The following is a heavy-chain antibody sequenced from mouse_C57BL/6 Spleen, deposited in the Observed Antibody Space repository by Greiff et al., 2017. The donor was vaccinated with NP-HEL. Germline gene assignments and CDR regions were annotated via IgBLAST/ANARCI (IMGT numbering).Heavy chain of an antibody. D-gene: IGHD1-1*01. V-gene: IGHV1-18*01. Sequence: EVQLQQSGPELVKPGASVKIPCKASGYTFTDYNMDWVKQSHGKSLEWIGDINPNNGGTIYNQKFKGKATLTVDKSSSTAYMELRSLTSEDTAVYYCARRISYGSSYGFAYWGQGTLVTVSA. CDR2: INPNNGGT. J-gene: IGHJ3*01. CDR3: ARRISYGSSYGFAY. CDR1: GYTFTDYN.